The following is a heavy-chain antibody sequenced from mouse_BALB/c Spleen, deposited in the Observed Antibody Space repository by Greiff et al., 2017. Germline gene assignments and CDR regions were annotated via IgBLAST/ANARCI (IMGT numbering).Heavy chain of an antibody. Sequence: QVQLKESGPGLVAPSQSLSITCTVSGFSLTGYGVNWVRQPPGKGLEWLGMIWGDGSTDYNSALKSRLSISKDNSKSQVFLKMNSLQTDDTARYYCAREDYYGSDYYAMDYWGQGTSVTVSS. CDR2: IWGDGST. D-gene: IGHD1-1*01. V-gene: IGHV2-6-7*01. J-gene: IGHJ4*01. CDR1: GFSLTGYG. CDR3: AREDYYGSDYYAMDY.